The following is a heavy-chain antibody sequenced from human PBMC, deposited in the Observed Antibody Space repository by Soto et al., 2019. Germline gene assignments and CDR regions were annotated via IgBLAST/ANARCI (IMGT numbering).Heavy chain of an antibody. CDR2: IIPIFGTA. CDR1: GGTFSSYA. Sequence: SVKVSCKASGGTFSSYAISWVRQAPGQGLEWMGGIIPIFGTANYAQKFQGRVTITADKSTSTAYMELSSLGSEDTAVYYCASKSGNYDFWSGYPSGRMDVWGQGTTVTVSS. CDR3: ASKSGNYDFWSGYPSGRMDV. J-gene: IGHJ6*02. V-gene: IGHV1-69*06. D-gene: IGHD3-3*01.